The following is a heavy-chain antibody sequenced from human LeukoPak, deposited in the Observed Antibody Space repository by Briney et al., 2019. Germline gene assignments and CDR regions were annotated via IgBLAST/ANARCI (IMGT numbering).Heavy chain of an antibody. CDR1: GCSISSYY. D-gene: IGHD1/OR15-1a*01. CDR3: ARRWNSPLRFDP. V-gene: IGHV4-59*08. Sequence: SETLSLTCTVSGCSISSYYWSWIRQRPGKGLEWIGYIYYSGRTNYNPSLNSRVTISVDTSKNQFSLKLMSVPAADTAVYYCARRWNSPLRFDPWGQGTLVTVSS. CDR2: IYYSGRT. J-gene: IGHJ5*02.